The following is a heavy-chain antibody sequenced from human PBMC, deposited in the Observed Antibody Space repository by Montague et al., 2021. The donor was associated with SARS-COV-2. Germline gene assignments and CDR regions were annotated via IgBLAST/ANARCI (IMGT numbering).Heavy chain of an antibody. CDR2: DYYSGYT. CDR1: GGSVSSSDRY. J-gene: IGHJ4*02. D-gene: IGHD4-17*01. V-gene: IGHV4-39*01. Sequence: SETLSLTCTVSGGSVSSSDRYWGWHRPAPGKGLEWLGNDYYSGYTYYTPSVKGRVTISIDESKNQLSLKLNSLTATDTAIYHCARRRLREDYFDFWGQGTLPTVSS. CDR3: ARRRLREDYFDF.